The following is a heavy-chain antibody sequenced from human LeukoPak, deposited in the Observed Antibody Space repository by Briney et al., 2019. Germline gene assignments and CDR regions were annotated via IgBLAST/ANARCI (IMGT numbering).Heavy chain of an antibody. Sequence: GRSLRLSCAASGFTFSSYGMHWVRQAPGKGLEWVAVIWYDGSNKYYADSVKGRFTISRDNSKNTLYLQMNSLRAEDTAVYYCARDVVVVVAATLYYYGMDVWGQGTTVTVSS. V-gene: IGHV3-33*08. D-gene: IGHD2-15*01. CDR2: IWYDGSNK. CDR1: GFTFSSYG. CDR3: ARDVVVVVAATLYYYGMDV. J-gene: IGHJ6*02.